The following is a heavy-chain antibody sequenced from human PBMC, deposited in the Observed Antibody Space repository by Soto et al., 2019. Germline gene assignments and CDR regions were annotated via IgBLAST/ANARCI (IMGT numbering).Heavy chain of an antibody. J-gene: IGHJ6*03. D-gene: IGHD3-3*01. CDR3: AREGADTMVFGVVSQHYYYYYYYMDV. CDR2: INHSGST. Sequence: PSETQSLTCAVYGGSFSDYYWSWIRQPPGKGLEWIGEINHSGSTNYNPSLKSRVTISVDTSKNQFSLKLSSVTAADTAVYYCAREGADTMVFGVVSQHYYYYYYYMDVWGKGTTVT. V-gene: IGHV4-34*01. CDR1: GGSFSDYY.